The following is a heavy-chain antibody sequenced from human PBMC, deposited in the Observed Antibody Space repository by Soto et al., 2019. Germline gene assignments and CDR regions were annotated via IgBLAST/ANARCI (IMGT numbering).Heavy chain of an antibody. V-gene: IGHV1-24*01. D-gene: IGHD3-10*01. Sequence: ASVKVSCKVSGYTFTEHSIHWVRQAPGEGLEWMGGFDPQNGETMYAQRFQGRVTMTEESAADTPYMELSSLRSEDTAVYYCALEVRRSDQFDHWGQGTMVTVSS. CDR1: GYTFTEHS. J-gene: IGHJ4*02. CDR2: FDPQNGET. CDR3: ALEVRRSDQFDH.